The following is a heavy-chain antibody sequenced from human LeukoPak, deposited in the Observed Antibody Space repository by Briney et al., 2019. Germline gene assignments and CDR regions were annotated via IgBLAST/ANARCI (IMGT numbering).Heavy chain of an antibody. J-gene: IGHJ4*02. CDR1: GFTLSCDW. D-gene: IGHD2-15*01. CDR2: ITPDGNAA. Sequence: PGGSLRLSCVASGFTLSCDWMHWIRQVPGKGLMAVSRITPDGNAAAYADSVKGRFTISRDNAKNTLYLEMNSLTAEDTALYHCTRYGYSNGYDYWGQGTLVTVSS. CDR3: TRYGYSNGYDY. V-gene: IGHV3-74*03.